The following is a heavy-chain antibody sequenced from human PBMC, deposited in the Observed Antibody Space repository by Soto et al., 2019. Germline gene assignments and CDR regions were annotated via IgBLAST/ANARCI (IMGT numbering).Heavy chain of an antibody. J-gene: IGHJ4*02. CDR3: ARVGGSGWNFDS. V-gene: IGHV4-34*01. CDR2: INHSGST. D-gene: IGHD6-19*01. CDR1: GGSFSGYY. Sequence: SETLSLTCAVYGGSFSGYYWSWIRQPPGKGLEWIGEINHSGSTNYNPSLKSRVTISVDTSKNQFSLKLNSMTAADTAIYYCARVGGSGWNFDSWGQGILVT.